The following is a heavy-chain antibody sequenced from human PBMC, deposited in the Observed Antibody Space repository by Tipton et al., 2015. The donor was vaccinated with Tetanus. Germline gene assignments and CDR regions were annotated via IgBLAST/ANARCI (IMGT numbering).Heavy chain of an antibody. J-gene: IGHJ3*02. CDR2: ISAYNGNT. V-gene: IGHV1-18*01. CDR3: AATTRVDIVGVPAAIGACDI. D-gene: IGHD2-2*03. Sequence: EVKKPGASVKVSCKASGYTFTSYGISWVRQAPGQGLEWMGWISAYNGNTNYAQKLQGRVTITRDTSASTAYMELSSLRSEDTAVYYCAATTRVDIVGVPAAIGACDIWGQGTMVTVSS. CDR1: GYTFTSYG.